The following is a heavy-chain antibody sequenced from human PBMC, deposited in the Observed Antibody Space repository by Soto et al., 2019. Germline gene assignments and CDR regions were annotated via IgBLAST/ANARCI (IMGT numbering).Heavy chain of an antibody. CDR1: GFTFDDFA. CDR2: MSWNRGSI. CDR3: AKDISLGELSAPDH. Sequence: GGSLRLSCVASGFTFDDFAMHWVRQAPGKGLEWVSGMSWNRGSIVYADSVKGRFTISGDNAKNSLYLQMNSLRPEDTALYYCAKDISLGELSAPDHWGQGTLVTVSS. J-gene: IGHJ4*02. D-gene: IGHD3-16*02. V-gene: IGHV3-9*01.